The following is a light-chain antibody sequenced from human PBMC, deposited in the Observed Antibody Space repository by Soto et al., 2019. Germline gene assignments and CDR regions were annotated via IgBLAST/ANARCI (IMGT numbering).Light chain of an antibody. V-gene: IGLV2-14*01. Sequence: QSALTQPTSVSGSTGESITISCTGTSSDVGGYNYVSWYQQYPGKAPKLMIYEVSYRPSGVSNRFSGSKYGNTASLTISGLQSEDEADYYCSSYTSTNTLVFGGGTKLTV. CDR3: SSYTSTNTLV. CDR2: EVS. CDR1: SSDVGGYNY. J-gene: IGLJ3*02.